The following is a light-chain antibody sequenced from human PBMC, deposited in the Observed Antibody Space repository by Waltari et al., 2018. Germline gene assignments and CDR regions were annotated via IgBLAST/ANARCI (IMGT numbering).Light chain of an antibody. J-gene: IGKJ4*01. CDR3: QHYASALT. Sequence: DIQMTQSPSTLSASVGDRVTITCRASQSISSWLAWYQQKPGRAPKLLIYEASTLDSGVPSRFSGSGSGTEFTLTISSLQPDDFATYYCQHYASALTFGGGPRWRS. CDR1: QSISSW. CDR2: EAS. V-gene: IGKV1-5*03.